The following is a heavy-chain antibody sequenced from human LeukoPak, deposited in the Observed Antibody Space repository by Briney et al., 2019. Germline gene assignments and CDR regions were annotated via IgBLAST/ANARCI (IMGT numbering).Heavy chain of an antibody. D-gene: IGHD3-22*01. CDR2: IKSKTDGGTT. CDR1: GFTFSNAW. Sequence: GGSLRLSCAASGFTFSNAWMSWVRQAPGKGLEWVGRIKSKTDGGTTDYAAPVKGRFTISRDNSKNTLYLQMNSLRAEDTAVYYCARDGDDTSGYFSPFDYWGQGTLVTVSS. V-gene: IGHV3-15*01. CDR3: ARDGDDTSGYFSPFDY. J-gene: IGHJ4*02.